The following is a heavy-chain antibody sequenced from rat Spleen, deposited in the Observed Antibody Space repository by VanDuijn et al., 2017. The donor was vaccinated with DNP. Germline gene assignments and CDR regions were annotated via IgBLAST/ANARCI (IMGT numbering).Heavy chain of an antibody. J-gene: IGHJ2*01. D-gene: IGHD1-4*01. CDR1: GFTFSDYS. Sequence: EVQLVESGGGLVQPERSLKLSCEASGFTFSDYSMAWVRQVPKKGLEWVASLSYDGTRAGYRDSVKGRFTVSRDNAKSILYLQMDSLRSEDTATYYCTRSRPGIPFDYWGQGVMVTVSS. CDR3: TRSRPGIPFDY. CDR2: LSYDGTRA. V-gene: IGHV5-17*01.